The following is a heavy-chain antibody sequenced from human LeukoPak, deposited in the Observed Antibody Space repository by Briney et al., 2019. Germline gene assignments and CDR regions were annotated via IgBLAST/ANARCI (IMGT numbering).Heavy chain of an antibody. D-gene: IGHD3-16*01. CDR2: ISGSGGST. J-gene: IGHJ5*01. CDR3: ARDLST. V-gene: IGHV3-23*01. Sequence: PGGSLRLSCIGTGFTFSSDAMGWVRQAPGKGLEWVSGISGSGGSTYYADSVKGRFTISRDNSKNTLYLQMNSLRDEDTAVYYCARDLSTWGHGTLVTVSS. CDR1: GFTFSSDA.